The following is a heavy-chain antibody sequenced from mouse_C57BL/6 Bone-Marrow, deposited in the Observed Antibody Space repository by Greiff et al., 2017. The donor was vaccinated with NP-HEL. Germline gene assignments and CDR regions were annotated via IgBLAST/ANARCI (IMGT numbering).Heavy chain of an antibody. V-gene: IGHV1-55*01. J-gene: IGHJ4*01. D-gene: IGHD4-1*01. CDR3: ARSGSYYAMDY. CDR1: GYTFTSYW. Sequence: QVQLQQPGAELVKPGASVKMSCKASGYTFTSYWITWVKQRPGQGLEWIGDIYPGSGSTNYNEKLKSKATLTVDTSSSTDYMQLSSLTSEDSAVYYCARSGSYYAMDYWGQGTSVTVSS. CDR2: IYPGSGST.